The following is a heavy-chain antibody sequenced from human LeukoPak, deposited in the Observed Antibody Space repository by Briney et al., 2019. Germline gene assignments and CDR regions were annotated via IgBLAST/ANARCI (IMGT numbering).Heavy chain of an antibody. Sequence: SETLSLTCTVSGGSISSSSYYWGWIRQPPGKGLEWIGSIYYSGSTYYNPSLKSRVTISVDTYKNQFSLKLSSVTAADTAVYYCARQRSKYQLLLVWFDPWGQGTLVTVSS. CDR2: IYYSGST. D-gene: IGHD2-2*01. J-gene: IGHJ5*02. CDR3: ARQRSKYQLLLVWFDP. CDR1: GGSISSSSYY. V-gene: IGHV4-39*01.